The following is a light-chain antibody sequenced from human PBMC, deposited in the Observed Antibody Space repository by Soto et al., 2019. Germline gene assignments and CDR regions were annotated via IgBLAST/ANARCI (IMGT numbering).Light chain of an antibody. CDR3: HHYGRSPIFT. V-gene: IGKV3-20*01. Sequence: EVVLTQSPGTPSLSAGERATLSCRASQSVASSHLAWYQQKPGQAPRLLIYASSTRAAGVPDRFSGSGSGTDFTLTISRLEPEDFGVFFCHHYGRSPIFTFGPGTTVDMK. CDR2: ASS. J-gene: IGKJ3*01. CDR1: QSVASSH.